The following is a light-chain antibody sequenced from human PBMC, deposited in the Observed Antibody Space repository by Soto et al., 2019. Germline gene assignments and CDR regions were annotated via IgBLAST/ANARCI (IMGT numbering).Light chain of an antibody. CDR1: QSISSW. CDR2: KAS. J-gene: IGKJ1*01. V-gene: IGKV1-5*03. Sequence: DIQMTQSPSTLSASVGDRVTITCRASQSISSWLAWYQQKPGKAPKLLIYKASSLESGVPSRFRCSGSGTEFTLTISSLQPDDFATYYCQQYNSYWTFGQGTKVEIK. CDR3: QQYNSYWT.